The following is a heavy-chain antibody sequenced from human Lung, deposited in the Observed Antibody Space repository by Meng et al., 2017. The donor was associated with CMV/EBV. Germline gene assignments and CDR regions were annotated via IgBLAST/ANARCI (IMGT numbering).Heavy chain of an antibody. J-gene: IGHJ5*02. Sequence: SETLSLXXSVSGGSISSNSYYWGWIRQPPGKGLEWIGSMYYSGSTYYNPSLKSRVTISVDTSKKQISLKLSSVTAADTAVYYCARGYYSDSSGHYYANPHWFDPWGRGXLVTVS. CDR3: ARGYYSDSSGHYYANPHWFDP. V-gene: IGHV4-39*07. CDR2: MYYSGST. D-gene: IGHD3-22*01. CDR1: GGSISSNSYY.